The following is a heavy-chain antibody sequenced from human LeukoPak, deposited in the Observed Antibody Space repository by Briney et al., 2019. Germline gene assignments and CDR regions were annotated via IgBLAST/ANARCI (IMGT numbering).Heavy chain of an antibody. CDR3: ARAGAYYYDSSGYNSPQV. Sequence: GASVKVSCKASGYTFTSYDINWVRRATGQGLEWMGWMNPNSGNTGYAQKFQGRVTMTRNTSISTAYMELSSLRSEDTAVYYCARAGAYYYDSSGYNSPQVWGQGTLVTVSS. J-gene: IGHJ4*02. CDR2: MNPNSGNT. CDR1: GYTFTSYD. V-gene: IGHV1-8*01. D-gene: IGHD3-22*01.